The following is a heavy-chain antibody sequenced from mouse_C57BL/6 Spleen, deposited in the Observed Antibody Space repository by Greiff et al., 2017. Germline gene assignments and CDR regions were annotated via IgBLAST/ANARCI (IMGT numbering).Heavy chain of an antibody. D-gene: IGHD2-2*01. Sequence: EVQLQESGPGLVKPSQSLSLSCSVSGYSITSGYYWSWNRQFPGNKLECMGYISYDGSNNYNPYLKNRIPITRDTSNNPFFLKLSSVTTEDTATYYCASGCCYYFDFWGQGTTLTVSS. CDR1: GYSITSGYY. CDR3: ASGCCYYFDF. CDR2: ISYDGSN. J-gene: IGHJ2*01. V-gene: IGHV3-6*01.